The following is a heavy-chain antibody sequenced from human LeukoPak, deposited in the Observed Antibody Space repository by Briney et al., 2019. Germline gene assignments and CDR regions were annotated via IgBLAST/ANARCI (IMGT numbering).Heavy chain of an antibody. CDR2: IIPIFGTA. CDR1: RGSLKINA. D-gene: IGHD2-15*01. J-gene: IGHJ4*02. Sequence: SVKVSCKASRGSLKINAIGWVRQAPGQGLEWMGGIIPIFGTANYAQKFQGRVTITADESTSTAYMELSSLRSEDTAVYYCARGAAYDYWGQGTLVTVSS. CDR3: ARGAAYDY. V-gene: IGHV1-69*13.